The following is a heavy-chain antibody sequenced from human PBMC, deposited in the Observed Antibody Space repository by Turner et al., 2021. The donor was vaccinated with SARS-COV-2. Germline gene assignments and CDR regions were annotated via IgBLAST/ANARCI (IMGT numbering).Heavy chain of an antibody. Sequence: VQLVESGGGVVQPGRSLRLSCAASGFTFDDYAMHWVRQAPGKGLEWVSGIIWNSGSIGYADSVKGRFSISRDNAKNSLYLQMHSLRVDDTALYYCAKDEDSSGYHPGDYWGQGTLVTVSS. CDR3: AKDEDSSGYHPGDY. CDR2: IIWNSGSI. J-gene: IGHJ4*02. D-gene: IGHD3-22*01. V-gene: IGHV3-9*01. CDR1: GFTFDDYA.